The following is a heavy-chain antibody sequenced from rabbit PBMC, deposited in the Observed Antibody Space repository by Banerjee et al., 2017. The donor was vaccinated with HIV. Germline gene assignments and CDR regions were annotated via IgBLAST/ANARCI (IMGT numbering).Heavy chain of an antibody. Sequence: QSLEESGGDLVKPGASLTLTCTASGFSFSSSYYMCWVRQAPGKGLEWIACIYGGSSGDTYYASWAKGRFTISKTSSTTVTLQMTSLTAADTATYFCARASYTSDWGFGLWGPGTLVTVS. V-gene: IGHV1S40*01. D-gene: IGHD4-1*01. CDR3: ARASYTSDWGFGL. CDR1: GFSFSSSYY. CDR2: IYGGSSGDT. J-gene: IGHJ6*01.